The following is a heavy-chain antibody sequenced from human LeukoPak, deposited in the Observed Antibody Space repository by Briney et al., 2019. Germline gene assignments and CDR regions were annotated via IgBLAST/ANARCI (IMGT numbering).Heavy chain of an antibody. CDR3: ARIGDPNWFDP. Sequence: KPSETLSLTCAVSGYSISSGYYWGWIRQPPGKGLEWIGSIYHSGSTYYNPSLKSRVTISADTSKNQFSLKLSSVTAADTAVYYCARIGDPNWFDPWGQGTLVTVSS. V-gene: IGHV4-38-2*01. CDR1: GYSISSGYY. J-gene: IGHJ5*02. D-gene: IGHD4-17*01. CDR2: IYHSGST.